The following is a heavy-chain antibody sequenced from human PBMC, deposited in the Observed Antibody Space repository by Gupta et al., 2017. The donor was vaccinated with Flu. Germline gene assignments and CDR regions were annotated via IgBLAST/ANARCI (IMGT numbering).Heavy chain of an antibody. Sequence: QVQLVQSGAEVKKPGSSVKVSCKASGGTFSSYTISWVRQAPGQGLEWMGRIIPILGIANYAQKFQGRVTITADKSTSTAYMELSSLRSEDTAVYYCARDKVGATTDLDYWGQGTLVTVSS. J-gene: IGHJ4*02. CDR3: ARDKVGATTDLDY. D-gene: IGHD1-26*01. CDR2: IIPILGIA. V-gene: IGHV1-69*08. CDR1: GGTFSSYT.